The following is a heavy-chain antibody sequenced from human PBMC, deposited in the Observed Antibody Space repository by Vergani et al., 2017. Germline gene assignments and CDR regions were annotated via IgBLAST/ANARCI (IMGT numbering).Heavy chain of an antibody. CDR3: AREIGMGLRPYWYFDL. CDR1: GGSISSYY. Sequence: QVQLQESGPGLVKPSETLSLTCTVSGGSISSYYWSWIRQPPGKGLEWIGYIYYSGSTNYNPSLKSRVTRSVDTSKNQFSLKLSSVTAADTAVYYCAREIGMGLRPYWYFDLWGRGTLVTVSS. V-gene: IGHV4-59*01. CDR2: IYYSGST. J-gene: IGHJ2*01. D-gene: IGHD5-12*01.